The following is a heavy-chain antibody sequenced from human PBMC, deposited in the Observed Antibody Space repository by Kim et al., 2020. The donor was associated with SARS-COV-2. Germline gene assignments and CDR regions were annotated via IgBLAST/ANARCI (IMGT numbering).Heavy chain of an antibody. D-gene: IGHD3-10*01. CDR1: GFTFSSYW. J-gene: IGHJ3*02. CDR3: ARVDIVNMVRGVINAFDI. CDR2: INSDGSST. V-gene: IGHV3-74*01. Sequence: GGSLRLSCAASGFTFSSYWMHWVRQAPGKGLVWVSRINSDGSSTSYADSVKGRFTISRDNAKNTLYLQMNSLRAEDTAVYYCARVDIVNMVRGVINAFDIWGQGTMVTVSS.